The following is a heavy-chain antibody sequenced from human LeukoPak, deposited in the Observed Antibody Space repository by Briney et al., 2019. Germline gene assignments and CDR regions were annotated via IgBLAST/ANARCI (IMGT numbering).Heavy chain of an antibody. J-gene: IGHJ4*02. CDR2: NYTSGNT. CDR3: ASRGYSSGWYDY. Sequence: PSETLSLTCTVYGGSISSGSCYWSWIRQPPGKGLEWIGRNYTSGNTNYNPSLMSRVTISVDASKNQVSLKLSSVAAADTAGYYCASRGYSSGWYDYWGQGTLVTVSS. CDR1: GGSISSGSCY. V-gene: IGHV4-61*02. D-gene: IGHD6-19*01.